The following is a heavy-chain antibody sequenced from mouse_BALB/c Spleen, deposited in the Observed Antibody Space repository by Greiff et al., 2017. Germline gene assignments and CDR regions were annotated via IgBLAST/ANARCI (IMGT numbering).Heavy chain of an antibody. CDR1: GYTFTSYV. V-gene: IGHV1-14*01. CDR3: ARGGDYYGSSYLYYYAMDY. Sequence: EVQVVESGPELVKPGASVKMSCKASGYTFTSYVMHWVKQKPGQGLEWIGYINPYNDGTKYNEKFKGKATLTSDKSSSTAYMELSSLTSEDSAVYYCARGGDYYGSSYLYYYAMDYWGQGTSVTVSS. D-gene: IGHD1-1*01. CDR2: INPYNDGT. J-gene: IGHJ4*01.